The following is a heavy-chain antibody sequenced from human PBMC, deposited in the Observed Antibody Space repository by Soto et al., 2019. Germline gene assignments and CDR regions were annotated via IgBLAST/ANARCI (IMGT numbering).Heavy chain of an antibody. CDR1: GFTFSIYG. CDR3: AKSDENEVXIAARHWGYYYYYGMDV. CDR2: ISYDGSNK. V-gene: IGHV3-30*18. J-gene: IGHJ6*02. Sequence: PGGSLRLSCAASGFTFSIYGMHWVRQAPGKGLEWVAVISYDGSNKYYADSVKGRFTISRDNSKNTLYLQMNSLRAEDTAVYYCAKSDENEVXIAARHWGYYYYYGMDVWGQGTTVTVSS. D-gene: IGHD6-6*01.